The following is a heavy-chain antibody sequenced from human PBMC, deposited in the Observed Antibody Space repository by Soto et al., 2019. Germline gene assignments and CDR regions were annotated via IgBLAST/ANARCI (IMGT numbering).Heavy chain of an antibody. Sequence: SETLSLTCTVSGGSISSSSYYWGWIRQPPGKGLEWIGSIYYSGSTYYNPSLKSRVTISVDTSKNQFSLKLSSVTAADTAVYYCARSWVATPYFDYWGQGTLVTVS. CDR1: GGSISSSSYY. J-gene: IGHJ4*02. V-gene: IGHV4-39*01. CDR2: IYYSGST. CDR3: ARSWVATPYFDY. D-gene: IGHD5-12*01.